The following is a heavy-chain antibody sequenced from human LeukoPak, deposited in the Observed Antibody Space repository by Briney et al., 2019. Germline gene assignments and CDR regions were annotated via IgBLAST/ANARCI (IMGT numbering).Heavy chain of an antibody. CDR3: ANLVGATPY. J-gene: IGHJ4*02. D-gene: IGHD1-26*01. Sequence: PRGSLRLSCAASGFTFRSYWMTWVRQAPGKGLEWVSYISSSGSSIYYSDSVKGRFTISRDNAKNSLYLQMNSLRAEDTAVYYCANLVGATPYWGQGTLVTVSS. CDR2: ISSSGSSI. CDR1: GFTFRSYW. V-gene: IGHV3-48*04.